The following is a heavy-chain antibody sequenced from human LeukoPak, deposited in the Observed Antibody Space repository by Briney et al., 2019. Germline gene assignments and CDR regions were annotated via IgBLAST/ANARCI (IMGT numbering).Heavy chain of an antibody. CDR3: ARDRAWNYFDY. CDR2: ISNDGSRK. D-gene: IGHD3-3*01. J-gene: IGHJ4*02. Sequence: GGSLRLSCAPSGFTFSSHGMHWVRQAPGKGLEWVAIISNDGSRKYYAHSVVGRFTISRDNSKNTLYLQMDSLRAEDTAVYYCARDRAWNYFDYWGQGTLVTVSS. V-gene: IGHV3-30*03. CDR1: GFTFSSHG.